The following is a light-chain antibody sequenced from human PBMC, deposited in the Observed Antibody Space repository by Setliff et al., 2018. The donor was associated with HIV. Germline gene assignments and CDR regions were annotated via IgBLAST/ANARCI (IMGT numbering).Light chain of an antibody. CDR2: EVT. Sequence: QSALTQPASVSGSPGQSITNSCTGTSSDVGGYNYVSWYQQHPGKAPKLMIYEVTNRPSGVPDRFSGSKSGNTASLTISGXQAEDEADYYCSSYSSSNTVVFGGGTKVTVL. J-gene: IGLJ2*01. CDR3: SSYSSSNTVV. V-gene: IGLV2-14*01. CDR1: SSDVGGYNY.